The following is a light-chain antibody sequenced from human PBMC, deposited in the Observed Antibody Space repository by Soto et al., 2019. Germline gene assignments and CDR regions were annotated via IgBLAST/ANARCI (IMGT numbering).Light chain of an antibody. CDR1: QSVSSRS. V-gene: IGKV3-20*01. CDR3: QQYVHWPPGT. J-gene: IGKJ1*01. Sequence: EIVLTQSPGTLSLSPGERATLSCRASQSVSSRSLAWYQQKGGQAPRLLIYGASRRATGLPDRFSGSGSGTDFTLTISSLQSEDVAVYYCQQYVHWPPGTFGQGTTVEIK. CDR2: GAS.